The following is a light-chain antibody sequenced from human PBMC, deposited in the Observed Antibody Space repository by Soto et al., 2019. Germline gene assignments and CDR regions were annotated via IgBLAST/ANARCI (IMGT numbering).Light chain of an antibody. V-gene: IGLV2-11*01. CDR1: SSDVGGYDF. CDR3: CSYAGDLAL. Sequence: QSVLTQPRSVSESPGQSVTISCTGTSSDVGGYDFVSWYQQHPGKAPKLMISDVSKRPSGVPDRFSGSKSGNTASLTISGLQAEDEADYYCCSYAGDLALFGGGTKVTVL. CDR2: DVS. J-gene: IGLJ2*01.